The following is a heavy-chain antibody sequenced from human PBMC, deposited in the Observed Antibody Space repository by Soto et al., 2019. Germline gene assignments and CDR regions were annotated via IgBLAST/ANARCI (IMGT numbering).Heavy chain of an antibody. J-gene: IGHJ4*02. CDR1: GFTFSSYG. CDR3: ARDPHPGIGGSSDY. D-gene: IGHD1-26*01. CDR2: IWYDGSNK. V-gene: IGHV3-33*01. Sequence: QVQLVESGGGVVQPGRSLRLSCAASGFTFSSYGMHWVRQAPGKGLEWVAVIWYDGSNKYYADSVKGRFTISRDNSKNTLYLQMNSLRAEDPAVYYCARDPHPGIGGSSDYWGQGTRVTVSS.